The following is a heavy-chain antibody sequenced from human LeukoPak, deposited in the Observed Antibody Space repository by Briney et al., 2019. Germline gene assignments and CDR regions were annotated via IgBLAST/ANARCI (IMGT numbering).Heavy chain of an antibody. CDR3: ARDDYYDSSGYTP. D-gene: IGHD3-22*01. J-gene: IGHJ4*02. V-gene: IGHV3-48*01. Sequence: GGAPRLSFAASWFTFSSYSMTWGRPAPGEGVDGLSYISSSGSTIYYADSVKGRFTISRDNAKNSLYLQMNSLRAEDTAVYYCARDDYYDSSGYTPWGQGTLVTVSS. CDR2: ISSSGSTI. CDR1: WFTFSSYS.